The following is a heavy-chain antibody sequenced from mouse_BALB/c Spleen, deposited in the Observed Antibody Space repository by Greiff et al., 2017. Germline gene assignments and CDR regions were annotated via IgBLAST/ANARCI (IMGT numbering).Heavy chain of an antibody. CDR2: INPYNDGT. Sequence: EVQRVESGPELVKPGASVKMSCKASGYTFTSYVMDWVKQKPGQGLEWIGYINPYNDGTKYNEKFKGKATLTSDKSSSTAYMELSSLTSEDSAVYYCAREGYDDFDYWGQGTTLTVSS. CDR1: GYTFTSYV. J-gene: IGHJ2*01. D-gene: IGHD2-14*01. V-gene: IGHV1-14*01. CDR3: AREGYDDFDY.